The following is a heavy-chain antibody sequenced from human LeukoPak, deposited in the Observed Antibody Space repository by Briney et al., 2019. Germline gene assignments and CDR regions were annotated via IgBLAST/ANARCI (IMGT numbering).Heavy chain of an antibody. Sequence: PGGSLRLSCAVSGFTFSSYWMHWVRQAPGKGLVWVSRIDRDGSRINYADSVKGRFTISRDNGKNTLFLQMNSLRAEDAAVYYCARGDAYALNYWGQGTLVTVSS. V-gene: IGHV3-74*01. CDR3: ARGDAYALNY. CDR2: IDRDGSRI. J-gene: IGHJ4*02. CDR1: GFTFSSYW. D-gene: IGHD2-2*01.